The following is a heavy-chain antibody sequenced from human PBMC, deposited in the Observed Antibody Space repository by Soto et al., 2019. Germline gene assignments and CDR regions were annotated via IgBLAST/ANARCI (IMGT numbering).Heavy chain of an antibody. V-gene: IGHV3-30-3*01. CDR1: GFTFSSYA. CDR3: ARDGGAVTLIGYYYYGMDV. J-gene: IGHJ6*02. D-gene: IGHD4-4*01. Sequence: QVQLVESGGGVVQPGRSLRLSCAASGFTFSSYAMHWVRQAPGKGLEWVAVISYDGSNKYYADSVKGRFTISRDNSKNTLYLQMNSLRAGDTAVYYCARDGGAVTLIGYYYYGMDVWGQGTTVTVSS. CDR2: ISYDGSNK.